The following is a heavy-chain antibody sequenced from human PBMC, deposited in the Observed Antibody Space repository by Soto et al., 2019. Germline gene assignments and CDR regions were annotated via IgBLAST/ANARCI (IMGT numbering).Heavy chain of an antibody. J-gene: IGHJ4*02. V-gene: IGHV2-5*02. CDR3: ALSTRYFDWLLPSNFDY. D-gene: IGHD3-9*01. CDR2: IYWDDDK. CDR1: GFSLSPSGGG. Sequence: GSGPTLVNPTQTLTLTCTFSGFSLSPSGGGVGWIRQPPGKALEWLALIYWDDDKRYSPSLKSRLTITKDTSKNQVVLTMTNMDPVDTATYYCALSTRYFDWLLPSNFDYWGQGTLVTVSS.